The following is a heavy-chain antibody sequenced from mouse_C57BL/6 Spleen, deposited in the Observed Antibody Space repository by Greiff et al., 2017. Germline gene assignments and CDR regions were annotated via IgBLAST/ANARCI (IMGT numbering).Heavy chain of an antibody. CDR1: GFTFSDYG. Sequence: EVMLVESGGGLVKPGGSLKLSCAASGFTFSDYGMHWVRQAPEKGLEWVAYISSGSSTIYYADTVKGRFTISRDNAKNTLFLQMTSLRSEDTAMYYCASGPQLAFDYWGQGTTLTVSS. CDR3: ASGPQLAFDY. J-gene: IGHJ2*01. D-gene: IGHD4-1*02. CDR2: ISSGSSTI. V-gene: IGHV5-17*01.